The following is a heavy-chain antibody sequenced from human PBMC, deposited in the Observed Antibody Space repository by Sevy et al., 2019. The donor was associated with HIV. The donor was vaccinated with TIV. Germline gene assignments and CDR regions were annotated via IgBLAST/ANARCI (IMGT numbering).Heavy chain of an antibody. CDR1: GFTFSNAW. CDR3: TTDRGYCSSTSCSMEYFQH. J-gene: IGHJ1*01. CDR2: IKSKTDGGTT. Sequence: GGSLRLSCAASGFTFSNAWMSWVRQAPGKGLEWVGRIKSKTDGGTTDYAAPVKGRFTISRDDSKNTLYLQMNSLKTEYTAVYYCTTDRGYCSSTSCSMEYFQHWGQGTLVTVSS. D-gene: IGHD2-2*01. V-gene: IGHV3-15*01.